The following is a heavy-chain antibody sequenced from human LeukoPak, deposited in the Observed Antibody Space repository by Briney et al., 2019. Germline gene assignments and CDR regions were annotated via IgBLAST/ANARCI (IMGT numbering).Heavy chain of an antibody. D-gene: IGHD5-18*01. J-gene: IGHJ4*02. CDR2: IYYSGST. V-gene: IGHV4-59*08. Sequence: SETLSLTCTVSGGSISSYYWSWIRQPPGKGPEWIGYIYYSGSTNYNPSLKSRVTISVDTSKNQFSLKLSSVTAADTAVYYCARHMGLGYSYGYPYFDYWGQGTLVTVSS. CDR3: ARHMGLGYSYGYPYFDY. CDR1: GGSISSYY.